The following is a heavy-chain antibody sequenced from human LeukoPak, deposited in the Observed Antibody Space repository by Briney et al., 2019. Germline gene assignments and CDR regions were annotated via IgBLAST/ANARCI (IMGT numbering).Heavy chain of an antibody. J-gene: IGHJ4*02. Sequence: ASVKVSCKASGFTFTSSAMQWVRQARGQRLEWIGWIVVGSGNTNYAQKFQERVTITRDMSTSTAYMELSSLRSEDTAVYYCARDGASDSSGYYCLDYWGQGTLVTVSS. CDR2: IVVGSGNT. CDR3: ARDGASDSSGYYCLDY. CDR1: GFTFTSSA. V-gene: IGHV1-58*02. D-gene: IGHD3-22*01.